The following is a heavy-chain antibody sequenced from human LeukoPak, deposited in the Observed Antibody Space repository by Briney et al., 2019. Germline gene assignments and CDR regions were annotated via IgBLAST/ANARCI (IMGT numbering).Heavy chain of an antibody. CDR1: GGSFSNYA. Sequence: SVKVSCKASGGSFSNYAISWVRQAPGQGLEWMGGIVPIFGSSNYAQKFQGRVTITADESTSTAYMELSSLRSEDTAVYYCAKAHRKYYYDSSGYRNFDYWGQGTLVTVSS. V-gene: IGHV1-69*13. CDR3: AKAHRKYYYDSSGYRNFDY. CDR2: IVPIFGSS. J-gene: IGHJ4*02. D-gene: IGHD3-22*01.